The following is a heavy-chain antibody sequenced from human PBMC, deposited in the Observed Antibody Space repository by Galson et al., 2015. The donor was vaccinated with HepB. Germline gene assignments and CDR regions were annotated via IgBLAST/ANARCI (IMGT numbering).Heavy chain of an antibody. CDR1: GFTFDDYA. CDR3: AKDHYSSLSYGMDV. D-gene: IGHD6-13*01. J-gene: IGHJ6*02. Sequence: SLRLSCAASGFTFDDYAMYWVRQAPGKGLEWVAGISWNSGTIAYADSVKGRFTISRDNAKNSLYLQMNSLRAEDTALYYCAKDHYSSLSYGMDVWGQGTTVTVSS. V-gene: IGHV3-9*01. CDR2: ISWNSGTI.